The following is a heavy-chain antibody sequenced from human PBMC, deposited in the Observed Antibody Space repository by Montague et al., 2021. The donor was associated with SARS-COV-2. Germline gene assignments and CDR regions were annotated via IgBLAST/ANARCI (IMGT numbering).Heavy chain of an antibody. J-gene: IGHJ2*01. Sequence: SETLSLTCTVSGGSISTYYWSWIRQPPGKGLEWIGEIYYSGSTXXXPSXXXRVTISVDTSKNQFSLKLTSVTAADTAAYYCARDGYNAHQNYCYFDLWGRGTLVAASS. D-gene: IGHD5-24*01. CDR2: IYYSGST. CDR1: GGSISTYY. CDR3: ARDGYNAHQNYCYFDL. V-gene: IGHV4-59*12.